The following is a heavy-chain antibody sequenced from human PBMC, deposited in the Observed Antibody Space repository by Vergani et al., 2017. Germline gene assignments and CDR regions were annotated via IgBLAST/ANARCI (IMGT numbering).Heavy chain of an antibody. CDR1: GFTFSSYG. V-gene: IGHV3-48*04. D-gene: IGHD5/OR15-5a*01. CDR3: ARVKERGLPHDAFDI. J-gene: IGHJ3*02. Sequence: EVQLVESGGGLVQPGGSLRLSCAASGFTFSSYGMNWVRQAPGKGLEWVSYISSSSSTIYYADSVKGRFTISRDNAKNSLYLQMNSLRAEDTAVYYCARVKERGLPHDAFDIWGQGTMVTVSS. CDR2: ISSSSSTI.